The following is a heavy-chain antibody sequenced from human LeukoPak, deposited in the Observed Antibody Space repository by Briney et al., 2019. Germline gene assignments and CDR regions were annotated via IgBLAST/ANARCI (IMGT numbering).Heavy chain of an antibody. Sequence: ASVKVSCKASGGTFSSYAISWVRQAPGQGLEWMGRIIPIFGTANYAQKFQGRVTITADESTSTAYMELSSLRSEDTAVYYCAREGVVVVPAARHNWFDPWGQGTLVTVSS. J-gene: IGHJ5*02. CDR1: GGTFSSYA. CDR3: AREGVVVVPAARHNWFDP. D-gene: IGHD2-2*01. V-gene: IGHV1-69*13. CDR2: IIPIFGTA.